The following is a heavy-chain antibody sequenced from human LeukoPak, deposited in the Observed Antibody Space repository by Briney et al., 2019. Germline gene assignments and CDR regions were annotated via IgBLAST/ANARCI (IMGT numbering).Heavy chain of an antibody. Sequence: ASVKVSCKASGYTFTGYYMHLVRQAPGQGLEWMGWSNPNSGGTNYAQKFQGRVTMTRDTSISTAYMELSRLRSDDTAVYYCARDGFYYDSSGYYPVVDYWGQGTLVTVSS. V-gene: IGHV1-2*02. D-gene: IGHD3-22*01. CDR2: SNPNSGGT. CDR3: ARDGFYYDSSGYYPVVDY. J-gene: IGHJ4*02. CDR1: GYTFTGYY.